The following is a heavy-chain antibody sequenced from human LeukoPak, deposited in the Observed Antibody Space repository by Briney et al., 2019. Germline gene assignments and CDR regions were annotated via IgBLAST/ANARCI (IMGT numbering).Heavy chain of an antibody. V-gene: IGHV3-30*02. D-gene: IGHD2-15*01. CDR3: AKDSHIVVVVAAPDYGMDV. J-gene: IGHJ6*04. CDR2: IRYDGSNK. Sequence: PGGSLRLSCAASGFTFSSYGMHWVRQAPGKGLVWVAFIRYDGSNKYYADSVKGRFTISRDNAKNTLYLQMNSLRAEDTAVYYCAKDSHIVVVVAAPDYGMDVWGEGTTVTVSS. CDR1: GFTFSSYG.